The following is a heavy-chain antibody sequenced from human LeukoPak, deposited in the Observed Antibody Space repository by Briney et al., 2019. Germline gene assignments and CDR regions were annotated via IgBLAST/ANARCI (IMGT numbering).Heavy chain of an antibody. J-gene: IGHJ4*02. CDR3: AREGSGSYDY. CDR1: GFTLSSYW. D-gene: IGHD1-26*01. CDR2: INSDGSST. Sequence: PGGSLTLSCAASGFTLSSYWMHWVRQAPGKGLVWVSRINSDGSSTSYADSVKGRFTISRDNTKNTQYLQMNSLRAEDTAVYYCAREGSGSYDYWGQGNLVTVSS. V-gene: IGHV3-74*01.